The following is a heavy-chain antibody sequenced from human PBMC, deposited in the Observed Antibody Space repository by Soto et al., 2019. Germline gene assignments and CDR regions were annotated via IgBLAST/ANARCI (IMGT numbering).Heavy chain of an antibody. CDR2: IYPGDSDA. CDR3: ASYVDYRSGDYYYYMDV. V-gene: IGHV5-51*01. Sequence: GESLQISSKGSGYSFTSYWIAWVRQMPGKGLEWMGIIYPGDSDARYSPSFQAQVTISADKSISTAYLQWSSLKTSATAMYYGASYVDYRSGDYYYYMDVWGKGTTVTVSS. D-gene: IGHD4-4*01. J-gene: IGHJ6*03. CDR1: GYSFTSYW.